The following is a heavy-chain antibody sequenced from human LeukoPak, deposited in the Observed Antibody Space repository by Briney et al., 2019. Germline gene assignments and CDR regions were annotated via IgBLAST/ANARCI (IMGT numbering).Heavy chain of an antibody. Sequence: GGSLRLSCAASGFTFSSFSMNWVRQAPGKGLEWLSYISNSASNIYYAHSVKGRFTISRDNAKRSLFLQLDSLRAEDTAVYYCARGDDYGDSLLAYWGQGTLVTVSS. V-gene: IGHV3-48*04. J-gene: IGHJ4*02. CDR1: GFTFSSFS. CDR3: ARGDDYGDSLLAY. CDR2: ISNSASNI. D-gene: IGHD4-17*01.